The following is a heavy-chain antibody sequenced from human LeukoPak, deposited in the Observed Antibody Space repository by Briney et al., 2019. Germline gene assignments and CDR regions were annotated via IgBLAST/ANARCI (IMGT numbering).Heavy chain of an antibody. CDR2: ISAYNGNT. V-gene: IGHV1-18*01. D-gene: IGHD6-13*01. J-gene: IGHJ3*02. Sequence: ASVKVSCKASGYTFTSYGISWVRQAPGQRLEWMGWISAYNGNTNYPQKLQGRVTMTPEPSTSTAYMELRSLRSDDTAVYYCARDHKGQQLVRFAFDIWGQGTMVTVSS. CDR3: ARDHKGQQLVRFAFDI. CDR1: GYTFTSYG.